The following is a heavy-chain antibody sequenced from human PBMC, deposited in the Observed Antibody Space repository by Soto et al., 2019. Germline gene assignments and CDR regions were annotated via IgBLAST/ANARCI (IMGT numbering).Heavy chain of an antibody. CDR3: AKDLQDIVLMVYAIYGMDV. J-gene: IGHJ6*02. D-gene: IGHD2-8*01. CDR2: ISYDGSNK. CDR1: GFTFSSYG. V-gene: IGHV3-30*18. Sequence: GGSLRLSCAASGFTFSSYGMHWVRQAPCKGLEWVAVISYDGSNKYYADSVKGRFTISRDNSKNTLYLQMNSLRAEDTAVYYCAKDLQDIVLMVYAIYGMDVWGQGTTVTVSS.